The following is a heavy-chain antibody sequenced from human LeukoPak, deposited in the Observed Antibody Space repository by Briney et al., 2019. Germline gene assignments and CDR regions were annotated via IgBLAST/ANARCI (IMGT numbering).Heavy chain of an antibody. CDR2: IYYSGST. D-gene: IGHD2-21*02. J-gene: IGHJ4*02. CDR3: AAGGDYAYFDY. CDR1: GGSISSYY. Sequence: SETLSLTCTVSGGSISSYYWSWIRQPPGKGLEWIGYIYYSGSTNYNPSLKSRVTISVDTSKNQFSLKLSSVTAADTAVYYCAAGGDYAYFDYWGQGTLVTVSS. V-gene: IGHV4-59*01.